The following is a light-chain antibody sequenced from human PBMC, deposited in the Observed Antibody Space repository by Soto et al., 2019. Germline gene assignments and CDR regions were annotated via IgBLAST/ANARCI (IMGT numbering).Light chain of an antibody. CDR3: SSYGGRNNWV. J-gene: IGLJ3*02. V-gene: IGLV2-8*01. CDR2: EVT. CDR1: SSDVGGYDY. Sequence: QSALTQPPSASGSPGQSVTVSCTGTSSDVGGYDYVSWYQHHPGKAPKLIIYEVTKWPSGVPDRFSGSKSGNTASLTVSGLQAEDEADYYCSSYGGRNNWVFGGGTKVTVL.